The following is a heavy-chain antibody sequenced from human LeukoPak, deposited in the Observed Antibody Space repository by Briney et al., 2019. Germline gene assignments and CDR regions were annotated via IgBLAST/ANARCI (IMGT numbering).Heavy chain of an antibody. D-gene: IGHD2-15*01. CDR2: ISAYNGNT. CDR1: GYTFTSYG. V-gene: IGHV1-18*01. Sequence: ASVKVSCKASGYTFTSYGISWVRQAPGQGLEWMGWISAYNGNTNYAQKFQGRVTITADESTSTAYMELSSLRSEDTAVYYCARDGSDRYCSGGSCPRFDPWGQGTLVTVSS. J-gene: IGHJ5*02. CDR3: ARDGSDRYCSGGSCPRFDP.